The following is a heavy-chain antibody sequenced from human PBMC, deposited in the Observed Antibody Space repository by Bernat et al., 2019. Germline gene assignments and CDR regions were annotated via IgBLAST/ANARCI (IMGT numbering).Heavy chain of an antibody. CDR3: AKTLRGGYNFFPESDY. CDR2: ISGSGGST. CDR1: GFTFSSYA. J-gene: IGHJ4*02. V-gene: IGHV3-23*01. Sequence: EVQLLESGGGLVQPGGSLRLSCAASGFTFSSYAMSWVRQAPGKGLEWVSAISGSGGSTYYADSVKGRFTISRDNSKNTLYLQMNSLRAEDTAVYYCAKTLRGGYNFFPESDYWGQGPLVTVSS. D-gene: IGHD5-24*01.